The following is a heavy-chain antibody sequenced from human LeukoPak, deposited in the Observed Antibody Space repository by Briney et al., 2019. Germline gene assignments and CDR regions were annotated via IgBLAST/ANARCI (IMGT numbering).Heavy chain of an antibody. J-gene: IGHJ4*02. V-gene: IGHV3-23*01. CDR2: ISGSGGST. CDR1: GFTFSSHA. D-gene: IGHD6-6*01. Sequence: GGSLRLSCAASGFTFSSHAMSWVRQAPGKGLEWVSAISGSGGSTYYADSVKGRFTISRDNSKNMLYLQMNSLRAEDTAVYHCAKDRDEYSTSSGNLDYWGQGTLVTVSS. CDR3: AKDRDEYSTSSGNLDY.